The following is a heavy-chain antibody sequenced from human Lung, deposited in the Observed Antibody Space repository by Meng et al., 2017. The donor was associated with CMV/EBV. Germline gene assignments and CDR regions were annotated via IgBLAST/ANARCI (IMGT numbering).Heavy chain of an antibody. CDR1: GGSVNSGSYY. J-gene: IGHJ6*02. V-gene: IGHV4-61*01. CDR3: VRDRTVTIFGLVIPQNHYGMDV. Sequence: SETLSLTCNVSGGSVNSGSYYWTWIRQAPGKGLEWIGNVYYSGSTHYNPSLKSRVTISVDTSKNQFSLNLRAVTAADTAVYYCVRDRTVTIFGLVIPQNHYGMDVXGQGXTVTVSS. CDR2: VYYSGST. D-gene: IGHD3/OR15-3a*01.